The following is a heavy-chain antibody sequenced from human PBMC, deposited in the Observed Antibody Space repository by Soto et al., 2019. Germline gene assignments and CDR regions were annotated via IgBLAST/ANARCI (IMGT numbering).Heavy chain of an antibody. CDR1: GFTFDIYA. V-gene: IGHV3-9*01. CDR2: ISWNSGTT. CDR3: AKELGGYSYGYELDY. Sequence: SLGVSCATSGFTFDIYAMHWVGQAPGKGLEWVSSISWNSGTTGYADSVKGRFTISRDNAKNSLYLQMDSLRAEDTALYYCAKELGGYSYGYELDYWGQGTLVTVSS. J-gene: IGHJ4*02. D-gene: IGHD5-18*01.